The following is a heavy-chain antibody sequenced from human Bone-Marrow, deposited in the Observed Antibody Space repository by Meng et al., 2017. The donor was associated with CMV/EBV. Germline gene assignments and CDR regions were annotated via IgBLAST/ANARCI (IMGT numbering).Heavy chain of an antibody. CDR1: GFTFDDYG. J-gene: IGHJ4*02. D-gene: IGHD1-14*01. CDR2: INSNSGST. Sequence: GGSLRLSCAASGFTFDDYGMSWVRQAPGKGLEWVSGINSNSGSTAYADSVKGRFTISRDNAKNSLYLQMNSLRAEDTAVYYCARARNKPTHYFDYWGQGTLVTFAS. V-gene: IGHV3-20*04. CDR3: ARARNKPTHYFDY.